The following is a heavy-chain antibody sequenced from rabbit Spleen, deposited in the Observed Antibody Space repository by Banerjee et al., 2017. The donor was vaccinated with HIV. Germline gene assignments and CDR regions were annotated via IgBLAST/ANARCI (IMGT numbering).Heavy chain of an antibody. CDR2: IDTGGRDFT. CDR3: ARAGEGGDGYLNL. D-gene: IGHD5-1*01. J-gene: IGHJ4*01. CDR1: GFDFSAYTF. Sequence: QEQLVESGGDLVQPGASLTLTCTASGFDFSAYTFMCWVRQAPGKGLEWIACIDTGGRDFTYYATWAKGRFTISKTSSTTVTLQMTSLTVADTATYFCARAGEGGDGYLNLWGPGTLVTVS. V-gene: IGHV1S45*01.